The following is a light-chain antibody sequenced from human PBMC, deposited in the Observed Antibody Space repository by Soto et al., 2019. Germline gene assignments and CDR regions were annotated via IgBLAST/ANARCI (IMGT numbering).Light chain of an antibody. Sequence: QSVLTQPASVSGSPGQSITISCTGTSSDVGSYNLVSWYQQHPGKAPKLMIYEVIKRPSGVSNRFSGSKSGNTASLTISGLQAEDEADYHCCSYAGSSTWVFGGGTKVTVL. V-gene: IGLV2-23*02. CDR1: SSDVGSYNL. J-gene: IGLJ3*02. CDR2: EVI. CDR3: CSYAGSSTWV.